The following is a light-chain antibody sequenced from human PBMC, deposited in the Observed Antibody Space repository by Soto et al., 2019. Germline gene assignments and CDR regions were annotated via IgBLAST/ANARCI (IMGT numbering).Light chain of an antibody. V-gene: IGKV1-5*01. CDR3: QQYTTYPWT. Sequence: DIQMTQSPSTLSASVGDRVTVTCRASQSISSWLAWYQQKPGKAPNLLIYGASSLESGVPSRFSGSGSGTEFTLTISSLHPDDFATYYCQQYTTYPWTFSQGTKVEIK. CDR2: GAS. CDR1: QSISSW. J-gene: IGKJ1*01.